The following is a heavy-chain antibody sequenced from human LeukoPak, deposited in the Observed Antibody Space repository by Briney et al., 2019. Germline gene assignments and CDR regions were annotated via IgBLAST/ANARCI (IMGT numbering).Heavy chain of an antibody. J-gene: IGHJ1*01. Sequence: GGSLRLSCAASGFTFSSYGMHWVRQAPGKGLEWVAFIRYDGSNKYYAGSVKGRFTISRDNSKNTLYLQMNSLRAEDTAVYYCGRVAVAGTGSVQHWGQGTPVTVSS. CDR2: IRYDGSNK. V-gene: IGHV3-30*02. CDR1: GFTFSSYG. D-gene: IGHD6-19*01. CDR3: GRVAVAGTGSVQH.